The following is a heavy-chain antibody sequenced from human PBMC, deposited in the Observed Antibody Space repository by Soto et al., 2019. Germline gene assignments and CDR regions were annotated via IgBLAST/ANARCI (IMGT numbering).Heavy chain of an antibody. V-gene: IGHV3-21*02. CDR2: ISSSSSYI. J-gene: IGHJ4*02. D-gene: IGHD6-13*01. Sequence: EVQLVESGGGLVKPGGSLRLSCAASGFTFSSYTMNWVRQAPGKGLEWVSSISSSSSYIYYADSVKGRFTISRDNAKNSLYLQMNSLRAEDTAVYYCANAFGLNSWAFDYWGQGTLVTVSS. CDR3: ANAFGLNSWAFDY. CDR1: GFTFSSYT.